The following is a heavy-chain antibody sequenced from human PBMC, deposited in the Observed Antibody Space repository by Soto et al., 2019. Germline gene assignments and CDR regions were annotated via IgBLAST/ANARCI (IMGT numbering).Heavy chain of an antibody. CDR3: GTPDYVPLHSSHY. J-gene: IGHJ4*02. D-gene: IGHD4-17*01. Sequence: VGSLRLSCGAAGGKSSSYGRSWISKVPRNGLEWVSSITRSGGSTYYADSVKGRFTISRDNSKNTLYLQMNSLRAEDTSVYYCGTPDYVPLHSSHYCGQATLVSVSS. CDR2: ITRSGGST. CDR1: GGKSSSYG. V-gene: IGHV3-23*01.